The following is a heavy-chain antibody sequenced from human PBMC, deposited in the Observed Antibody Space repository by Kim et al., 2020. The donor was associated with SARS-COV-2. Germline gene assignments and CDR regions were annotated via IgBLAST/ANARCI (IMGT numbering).Heavy chain of an antibody. CDR2: INPNSGGT. CDR1: GYTFTGYY. Sequence: ASVKVSCKASGYTFTGYYMHWVRQAPGQGLEWMGWINPNSGGTNYAQKFQGRVTMTRDTSISTAYMELSRLRSDDTAVYYCAREGHRMYPWFDPWGQGTLVTVSS. CDR3: AREGHRMYPWFDP. V-gene: IGHV1-2*02. D-gene: IGHD2-15*01. J-gene: IGHJ5*02.